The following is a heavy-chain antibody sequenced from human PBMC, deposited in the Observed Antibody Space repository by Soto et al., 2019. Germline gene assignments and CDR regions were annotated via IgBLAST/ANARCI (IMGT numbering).Heavy chain of an antibody. J-gene: IGHJ6*02. V-gene: IGHV4-34*01. Sequence: SETLSLTCAVYGGSFSGYYWSWIRQPPGKGLEWIGEINHSGSTNYNPSLKSRVTISVDTSKNQFSLKLSSVTAADTAVYYCASLTGYSSSWSLPYYYYYYGMDVWGQGTTVTVSS. CDR2: INHSGST. CDR3: ASLTGYSSSWSLPYYYYYYGMDV. CDR1: GGSFSGYY. D-gene: IGHD6-13*01.